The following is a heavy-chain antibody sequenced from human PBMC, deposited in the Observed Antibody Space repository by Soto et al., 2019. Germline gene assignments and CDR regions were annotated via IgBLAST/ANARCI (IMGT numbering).Heavy chain of an antibody. J-gene: IGHJ4*02. D-gene: IGHD6-13*01. CDR2: ISAYSGNT. V-gene: IGHV1-18*01. CDR3: ARDLAAAGPFDC. CDR1: GYTFTNYA. Sequence: QVQLVQSGAEVKKPGASVKVSCKASGYTFTNYAFSWVRQAPGQGLEWMGWISAYSGNTNYPQKLQGRVTMTTDTSTSTAYMELSSLRSDDTAVYYCARDLAAAGPFDCWGQGTLVTVSS.